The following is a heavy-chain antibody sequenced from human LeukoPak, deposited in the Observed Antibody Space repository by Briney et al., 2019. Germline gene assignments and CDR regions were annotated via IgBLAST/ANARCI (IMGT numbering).Heavy chain of an antibody. CDR3: ARALSSSWDKGYFDY. CDR1: GFTFSSYW. V-gene: IGHV3-7*01. J-gene: IGHJ4*02. CDR2: IKQDGGEM. D-gene: IGHD6-13*01. Sequence: GGSLRLSCAASGFTFSSYWISWVRQAPGKGLEWVANIKQDGGEMWYVDSVKGRFTISRDNAKNSLYLQMNSLRAEDTAVYYCARALSSSWDKGYFDYWGQGTLVTVSS.